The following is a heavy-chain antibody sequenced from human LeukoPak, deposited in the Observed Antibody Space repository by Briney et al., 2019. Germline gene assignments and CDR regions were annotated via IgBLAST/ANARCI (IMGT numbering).Heavy chain of an antibody. Sequence: SVKVSCKASGGTFSSYAISWVRQAPGQGLEWRGGIIPIFGTANYAQKFQGRGTITADDSTSTAYMELSSLRSEDTAVYYCARDPGRFGELAAGNPRGAFDIWGQGTMVTVSS. D-gene: IGHD3-10*01. V-gene: IGHV1-69*13. CDR3: ARDPGRFGELAAGNPRGAFDI. CDR1: GGTFSSYA. J-gene: IGHJ3*02. CDR2: IIPIFGTA.